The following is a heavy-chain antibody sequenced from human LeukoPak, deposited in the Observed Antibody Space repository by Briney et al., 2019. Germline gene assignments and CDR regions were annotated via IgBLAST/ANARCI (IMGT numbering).Heavy chain of an antibody. CDR2: ISGSGDS. D-gene: IGHD6-13*01. CDR3: AKRAAAPATFDY. J-gene: IGHJ4*02. V-gene: IGHV3-23*01. Sequence: GGSLRLSCAASGFTFSNYGMSWVRQAPGKGLEWVSAISGSGDSYYANSVKGRFTIARDNSKNTLFLQMNSLRAEDTAIYFCAKRAAAPATFDYWGQGTLVTVSS. CDR1: GFTFSNYG.